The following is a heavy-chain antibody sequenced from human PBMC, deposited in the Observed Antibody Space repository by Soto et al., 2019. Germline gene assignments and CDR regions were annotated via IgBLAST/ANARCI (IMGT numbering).Heavy chain of an antibody. Sequence: GGALRLSCAASGFTFSSYAMGWVRQGPGKGLEWVAVVSIGGSTHYADSVRGRFTISRDNSKNTLSLQMNSLTAEDTAVYFCAKRRGAGGHFDYWGQGP. CDR2: VSIGGST. V-gene: IGHV3-23*01. CDR3: AKRRGAGGHFDY. J-gene: IGHJ4*02. D-gene: IGHD2-15*01. CDR1: GFTFSSYA.